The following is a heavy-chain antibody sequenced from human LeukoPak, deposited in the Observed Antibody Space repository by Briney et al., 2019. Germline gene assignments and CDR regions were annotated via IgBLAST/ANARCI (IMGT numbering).Heavy chain of an antibody. CDR1: GGSFSGYY. D-gene: IGHD1-26*01. CDR3: ASLEEGA. J-gene: IGHJ4*02. CDR2: INHSGST. Sequence: SETLSLTCAVYGGSFSGYYWSWIRQPPGKGLEWIGEINHSGSTNYNPSLKSRVTISVDTSKNQFSLKLSTVTAADTAVYYCASLEEGAWGQGTLVTVSS. V-gene: IGHV4-34*01.